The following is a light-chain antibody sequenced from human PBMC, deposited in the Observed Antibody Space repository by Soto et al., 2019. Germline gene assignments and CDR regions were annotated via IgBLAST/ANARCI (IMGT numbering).Light chain of an antibody. Sequence: QSALTQPASVSGSPGQSITISCTGTSSDVGGYNYVSWYQQHPGKAPKLMIYDVSNRPSGVSNRFSGSKSGNTASLTISGLQAEDEVDYYCSSYTSSSTLDVFGTGTMVTVL. J-gene: IGLJ1*01. CDR1: SSDVGGYNY. CDR3: SSYTSSSTLDV. CDR2: DVS. V-gene: IGLV2-14*01.